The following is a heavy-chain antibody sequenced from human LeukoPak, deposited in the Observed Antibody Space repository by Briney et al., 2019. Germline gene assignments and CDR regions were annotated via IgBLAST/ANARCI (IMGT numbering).Heavy chain of an antibody. Sequence: SETLSLTCTVCGGSISSYYWSWLRQPPGKGLEWIGYIYYSGSTNYNPSLESRVTISVDTSKNQFSLKLSSVTAADTAVYYCARAGVVSNPNSYWYFDLWGRGTLVTVSS. D-gene: IGHD3-3*01. CDR2: IYYSGST. J-gene: IGHJ2*01. CDR3: ARAGVVSNPNSYWYFDL. CDR1: GGSISSYY. V-gene: IGHV4-59*01.